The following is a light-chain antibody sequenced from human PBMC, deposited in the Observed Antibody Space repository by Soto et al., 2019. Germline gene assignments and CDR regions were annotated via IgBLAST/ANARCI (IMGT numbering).Light chain of an antibody. CDR2: INYDGTH. CDR1: SGYSTNA. Sequence: QAVVTQSPSASASLGASGKLTCTLSSGYSTNAIAWHQQQSEKGPRFLVKINYDGTHRKGDGFFDRFSGSSPEAKRHLSISSLQSEDEADYCCQTLGNGIQVFGRGTKLTVL. CDR3: QTLGNGIQV. J-gene: IGLJ3*02. V-gene: IGLV4-69*01.